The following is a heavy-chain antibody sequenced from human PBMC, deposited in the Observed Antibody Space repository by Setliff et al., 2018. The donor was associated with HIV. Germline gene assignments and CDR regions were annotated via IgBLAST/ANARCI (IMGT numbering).Heavy chain of an antibody. CDR1: GGSISSSY. Sequence: SETLSLTCIVSGGSISSSYWSWIRQPPGKGLEWIGYIYTSGSTNYNPSLKSRVTISVDTSKDQFSLKLSSVSVADTAVYYCVRHLHPRYGMDVWGQGTTVTVSS. CDR2: IYTSGST. J-gene: IGHJ6*02. V-gene: IGHV4-4*09. CDR3: VRHLHPRYGMDV.